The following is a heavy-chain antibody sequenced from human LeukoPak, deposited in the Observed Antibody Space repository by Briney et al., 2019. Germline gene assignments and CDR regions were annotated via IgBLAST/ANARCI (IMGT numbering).Heavy chain of an antibody. J-gene: IGHJ3*02. CDR2: LQYDGSNQ. CDR1: GFTFSRYG. V-gene: IGHV3-30*02. CDR3: ARARGDDSSGYYYGGTDAFDI. D-gene: IGHD3-22*01. Sequence: GGSLRLSCAASGFTFSRYGMHWVRQAPGKGLEWVAYLQYDGSNQQYADSVKGRFSVSRDNSKNMLNLQMNSLRAEDTAVYYCARARGDDSSGYYYGGTDAFDIWGQGTMVTVSS.